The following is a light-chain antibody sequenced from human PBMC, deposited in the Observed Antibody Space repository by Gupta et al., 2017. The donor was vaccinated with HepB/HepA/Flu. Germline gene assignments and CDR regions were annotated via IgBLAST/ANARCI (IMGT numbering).Light chain of an antibody. J-gene: IGKJ2*02. CDR1: QDIDDE. CDR2: TAT. V-gene: IGKV5-2*01. Sequence: ETTLTQYPAVMSANPGDKVNISCKASQDIDDEMNCFQQKPGEAAVFIMQTATTLLPGIPPRFSGSGFVTHCTLTSTNIESEDAAYYFFRQHDNVPSTFGQGAKLEIK. CDR3: RQHDNVPST.